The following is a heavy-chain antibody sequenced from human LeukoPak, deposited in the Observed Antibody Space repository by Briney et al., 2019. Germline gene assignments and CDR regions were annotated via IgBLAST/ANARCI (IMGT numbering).Heavy chain of an antibody. D-gene: IGHD3-10*01. CDR3: ARDREWFGELFAAFDI. V-gene: IGHV3-7*01. Sequence: GGSLRLSCAASGFTFSSYWMSWVRQAPGKGLEWVANIKQDGSEKYYVDSVKGRFTISRDNAKNSLYLQMNSLRAEDTAVYYCARDREWFGELFAAFDIWGQGTMVTVSS. J-gene: IGHJ3*02. CDR2: IKQDGSEK. CDR1: GFTFSSYW.